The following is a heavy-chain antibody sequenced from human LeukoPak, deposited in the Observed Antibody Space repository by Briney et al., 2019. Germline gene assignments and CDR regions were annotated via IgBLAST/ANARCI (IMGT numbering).Heavy chain of an antibody. CDR3: AKAYYSSVPDSWLDP. V-gene: IGHV3-23*01. J-gene: IGHJ5*02. D-gene: IGHD1-26*01. Sequence: PGGSLRLSCAASGFSFSSYAMSWVRQAPGKGLEWVSGISGSGSRTYHADSVKGRFTSSRDNSKNTLYLQMTSLRVEDTAVYYCAKAYYSSVPDSWLDPWGQGTLVTVSS. CDR1: GFSFSSYA. CDR2: ISGSGSRT.